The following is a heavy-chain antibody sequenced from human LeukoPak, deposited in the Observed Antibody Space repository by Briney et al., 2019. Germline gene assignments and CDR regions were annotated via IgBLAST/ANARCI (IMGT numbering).Heavy chain of an antibody. D-gene: IGHD6-13*01. CDR3: AGRVGSSWYFGWFDP. J-gene: IGHJ5*02. V-gene: IGHV4-39*07. Sequence: SETLSLTCTVSGGSISSSSYYWGWIRQPPGKGLEWIGSISYSGSTYYNPSLKSRVTISVDTSKNQFSLKVRSVTAADTAVYNCAGRVGSSWYFGWFDPWGQGTLVTVSS. CDR1: GGSISSSSYY. CDR2: ISYSGST.